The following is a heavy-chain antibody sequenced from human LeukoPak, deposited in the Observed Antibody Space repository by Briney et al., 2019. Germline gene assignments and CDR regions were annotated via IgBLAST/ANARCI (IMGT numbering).Heavy chain of an antibody. CDR2: ISSSSNFI. D-gene: IGHD1-26*01. CDR3: TTVKRGWSYKPREYYYYYMDV. CDR1: GFILNTYS. J-gene: IGHJ6*03. V-gene: IGHV3-21*03. Sequence: GGSLRLSCAASGFILNTYSMNWVRQAPGKGLEWVSSISSSSNFIYYAESVKGRFTISRDNAKNSLFLQMNSLKAEDTAVYYCTTVKRGWSYKPREYYYYYMDVWGKGTTVTVSS.